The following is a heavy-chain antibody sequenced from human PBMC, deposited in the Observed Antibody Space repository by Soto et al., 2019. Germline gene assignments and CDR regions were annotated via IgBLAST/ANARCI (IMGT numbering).Heavy chain of an antibody. J-gene: IGHJ6*02. D-gene: IGHD1-26*01. Sequence: PGGSLRLSCAASGFTFSSYWMHWVRQAPGEGLVWVSRISTDGTSTSYADSVKGRFTMSRDNARNTLHLQMNSLRSEDTAVYYCVRDSWQLVGANSTFLGWDAWGQGTTVTVSS. V-gene: IGHV3-74*01. CDR2: ISTDGTST. CDR3: VRDSWQLVGANSTFLGWDA. CDR1: GFTFSSYW.